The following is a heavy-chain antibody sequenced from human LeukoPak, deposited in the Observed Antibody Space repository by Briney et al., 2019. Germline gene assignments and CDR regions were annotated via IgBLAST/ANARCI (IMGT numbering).Heavy chain of an antibody. J-gene: IGHJ6*02. CDR1: GFTFDDYA. CDR2: ISWDGGST. D-gene: IGHD3-22*01. CDR3: AKDMGVRKGDSSGHGMDV. V-gene: IGHV3-43D*03. Sequence: PGGFLRLSCAASGFTFDDYAMHWVRQAPGKGLEWVSLISWDGGSTYYADSVKGRFTISRDNSKNSLYLQMDSLRAEDTALYYCAKDMGVRKGDSSGHGMDVWGQGTTVTVSS.